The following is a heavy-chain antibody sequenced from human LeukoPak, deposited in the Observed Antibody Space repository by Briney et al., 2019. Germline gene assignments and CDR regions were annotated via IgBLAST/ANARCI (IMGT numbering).Heavy chain of an antibody. D-gene: IGHD3-10*01. Sequence: GALRLSCAASGFTFSNYWIHWVRQVPGKGLFWFSRIDSDGTTTRYADSVKGRFTISRDNAKNTVYLQMNSLTAEDTAVYYCARHIYGAGSPTGGAFDVWGQGTMVTVSS. CDR1: GFTFSNYW. CDR3: ARHIYGAGSPTGGAFDV. J-gene: IGHJ3*01. CDR2: IDSDGTTT. V-gene: IGHV3-74*01.